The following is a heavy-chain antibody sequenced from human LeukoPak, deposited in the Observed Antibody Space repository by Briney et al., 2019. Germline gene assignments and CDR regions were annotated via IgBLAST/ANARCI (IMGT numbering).Heavy chain of an antibody. CDR2: ISGSGGGT. CDR1: GFTFSSNA. Sequence: GGSLRLSCAASGFTFSSNAMSWVRQAPGKGLEWVSAISGSGGGTYYADSVESRFTISRDNSQNTLYLQMNSLRVEDTAVYYCAKATIFGVVPPDWGQGTLVTVSS. CDR3: AKATIFGVVPPD. J-gene: IGHJ4*02. D-gene: IGHD3-3*01. V-gene: IGHV3-23*01.